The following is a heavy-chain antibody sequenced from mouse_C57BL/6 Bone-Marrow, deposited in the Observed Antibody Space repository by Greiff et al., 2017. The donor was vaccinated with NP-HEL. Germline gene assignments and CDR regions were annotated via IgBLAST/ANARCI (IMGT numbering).Heavy chain of an antibody. J-gene: IGHJ2*01. V-gene: IGHV1-26*01. CDR1: GYTFTDYY. CDR3: ATITTVVGDY. D-gene: IGHD1-1*01. Sequence: VQLQQSGPELVKPGASVKISCKASGYTFTDYYMNWVKQSHGKSLEWIGDINPNNGGTSYNQKFKGKATLTVDKSSSTAYMELRSLTSEDSAVYYCATITTVVGDYWGQGTTLTVSS. CDR2: INPNNGGT.